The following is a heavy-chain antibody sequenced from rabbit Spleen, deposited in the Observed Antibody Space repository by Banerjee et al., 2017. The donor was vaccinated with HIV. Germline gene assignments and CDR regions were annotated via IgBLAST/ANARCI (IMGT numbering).Heavy chain of an antibody. V-gene: IGHV1S40*01. CDR2: IYNGNGET. D-gene: IGHD4-1*01. CDR3: AREGGILVAGAFNL. J-gene: IGHJ4*01. Sequence: QSLEESGGDLVKPGASLTLTCIASGVSFSYSYWICWVRQAPGKGLEWIACIYNGNGETFYAAWAKGRFTISKTPSTTVTLQMDSLTAAGPATYFCAREGGILVAGAFNLWGQGTLVTVS. CDR1: GVSFSYSYW.